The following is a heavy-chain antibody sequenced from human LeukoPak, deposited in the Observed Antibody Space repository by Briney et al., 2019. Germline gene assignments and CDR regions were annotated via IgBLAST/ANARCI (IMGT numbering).Heavy chain of an antibody. V-gene: IGHV4-30-4*01. J-gene: IGHJ4*02. CDR1: GGSISSGDYY. CDR2: IYYSGST. D-gene: IGHD3-3*01. Sequence: PSETLSLTCTVSGGSISSGDYYWSWIRQPPGKGLEWIGYIYYSGSTYYNPSLKGRVTISVDTSKNQFSLKLSSVTAADTAVYYCARGPIFGVVIGFDYWGQGTLVTVSS. CDR3: ARGPIFGVVIGFDY.